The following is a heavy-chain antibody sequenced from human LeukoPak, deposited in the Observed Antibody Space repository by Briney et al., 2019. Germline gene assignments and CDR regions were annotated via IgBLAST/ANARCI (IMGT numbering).Heavy chain of an antibody. CDR2: INVDGTST. CDR1: GFSFSTYW. Sequence: PGGSLRLSCAASGFSFSTYWMHWVRQAPGKGLVWVSRINVDGTSTSYADSVKDRFTISRDNAKNTLYLQMNSPRAEDTATYYCAREGSGSLDYWGQGTLVTVSS. CDR3: AREGSGSLDY. J-gene: IGHJ4*02. D-gene: IGHD1-26*01. V-gene: IGHV3-74*01.